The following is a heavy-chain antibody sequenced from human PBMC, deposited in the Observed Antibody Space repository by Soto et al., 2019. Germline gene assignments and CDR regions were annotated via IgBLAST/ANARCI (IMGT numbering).Heavy chain of an antibody. CDR2: INHSGST. CDR3: VRDRGYSGYDWDFDY. CDR1: GGSFSGYY. V-gene: IGHV4-34*01. D-gene: IGHD5-12*01. J-gene: IGHJ4*02. Sequence: SETLSLTCAVYGGSFSGYYWSWIRQPPGKGLEWIGEINHSGSTNYNPSLKSRVTISVDTSKNQFSLKLSSVTAADTAVYYCVRDRGYSGYDWDFDYWGQGTLVTFSS.